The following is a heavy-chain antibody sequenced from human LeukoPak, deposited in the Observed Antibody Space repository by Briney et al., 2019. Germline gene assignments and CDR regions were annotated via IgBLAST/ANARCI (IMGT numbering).Heavy chain of an antibody. CDR3: AEDFGTTGAPHF. V-gene: IGHV3-7*03. CDR1: AFTFSDSW. CDR2: INPDGSAQ. J-gene: IGHJ4*02. Sequence: GGSLRLSCAASAFTFSDSWMSWVRQAPGKGLEWVANINPDGSAQHYVDSVRGRFTISRDNARSLVYLQVNSLRAEDTAVYYCAEDFGTTGAPHFWGQGTLVTVSS. D-gene: IGHD1-1*01.